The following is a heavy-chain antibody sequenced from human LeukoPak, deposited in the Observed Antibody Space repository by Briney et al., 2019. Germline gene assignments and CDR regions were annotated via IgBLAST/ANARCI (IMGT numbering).Heavy chain of an antibody. J-gene: IGHJ4*02. CDR1: GYTFTTYW. CDR3: ARRDSSSWSFDY. CDR2: VYPRDSDT. D-gene: IGHD6-13*01. Sequence: GESLKISCKGSGYTFTTYWIAWVRQTPGRGLEWMGIVYPRDSDTRYSPSFQGQVTISADKSISTAYLQWSSLKASDTAMYYCARRDSSSWSFDYWGQGTLVTVSS. V-gene: IGHV5-51*01.